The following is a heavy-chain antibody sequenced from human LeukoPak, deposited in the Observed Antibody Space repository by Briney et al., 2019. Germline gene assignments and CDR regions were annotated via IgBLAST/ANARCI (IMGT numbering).Heavy chain of an antibody. Sequence: ASVKVSCKACGGTFSSYAISWVRQAPGQGLEWMGGIIPIFGTANYAQKFQGRVTITTDESTSTAYMELSSLRSEDTAVYYCATAGGSSGYHNFDYWGQGTLVTVSS. CDR3: ATAGGSSGYHNFDY. V-gene: IGHV1-69*05. J-gene: IGHJ4*02. D-gene: IGHD3-22*01. CDR1: GGTFSSYA. CDR2: IIPIFGTA.